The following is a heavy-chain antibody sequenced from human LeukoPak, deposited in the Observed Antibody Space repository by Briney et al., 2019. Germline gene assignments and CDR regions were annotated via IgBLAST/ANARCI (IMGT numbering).Heavy chain of an antibody. D-gene: IGHD1-1*01. Sequence: ASVTVSCTFSGYTLTELSMHWVRQAPGKGLEWMGGFDPEDGETIYAQKFQGRVTMTEDTSTDTAYMELSSLRSEDTAVYYCATNFYSSWGQGTLVTVSS. CDR1: GYTLTELS. J-gene: IGHJ5*02. CDR3: ATNFYSS. V-gene: IGHV1-24*01. CDR2: FDPEDGET.